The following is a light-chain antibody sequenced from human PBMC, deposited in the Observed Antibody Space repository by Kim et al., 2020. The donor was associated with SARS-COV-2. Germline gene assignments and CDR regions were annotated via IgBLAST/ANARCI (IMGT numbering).Light chain of an antibody. V-gene: IGKV3-15*01. Sequence: SVSPVERATPSCRASQSVSSNLVWYQQKPGQAPRLLIYGASTRATGFPARFSGSGSGTEFTLTISSLQSEDFAVYYCHQYNNWPYTFGQGTKLEIK. CDR1: QSVSSN. J-gene: IGKJ2*01. CDR3: HQYNNWPYT. CDR2: GAS.